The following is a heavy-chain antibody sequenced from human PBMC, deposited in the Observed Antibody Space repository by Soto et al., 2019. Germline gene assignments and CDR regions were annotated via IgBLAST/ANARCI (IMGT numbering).Heavy chain of an antibody. Sequence: QVTLKESGPVLVKPTETLTLRCTVSGLSITDSEMGVSWIRQPPGQPLEWLAHIDSSGEKSYRTFVKSRLAISKDTSKSQIVLTMTNMDPADTATYYCARRHLAVAVSPWFDPWGQGSPVTVSS. J-gene: IGHJ5*02. D-gene: IGHD6-19*01. V-gene: IGHV2-26*01. CDR3: ARRHLAVAVSPWFDP. CDR2: IDSSGEK. CDR1: GLSITDSEMG.